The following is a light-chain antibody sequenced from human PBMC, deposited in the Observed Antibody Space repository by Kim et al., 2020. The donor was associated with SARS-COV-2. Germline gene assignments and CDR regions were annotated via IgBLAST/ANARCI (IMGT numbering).Light chain of an antibody. CDR3: QQGRDWTQIT. V-gene: IGKV3-11*01. CDR2: ESA. Sequence: EIVLTQSPATLSLSPGERATLSCRASQSINNYLAWDQQKPGQAPRLLIYESAHRATGSPARLSGSGSGTDFTLTISSLEPEDFALYYCQQGRDWTQITFGQGARLEIK. J-gene: IGKJ5*01. CDR1: QSINNY.